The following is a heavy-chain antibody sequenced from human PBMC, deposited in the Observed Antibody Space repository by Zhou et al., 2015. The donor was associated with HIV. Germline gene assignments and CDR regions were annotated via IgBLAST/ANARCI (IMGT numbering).Heavy chain of an antibody. CDR3: ARDLAHYDSSGYYYVLKYFQH. CDR1: GGTFSSYA. Sequence: QVQLVQSGAEVKKPGSSVKVSCKASGGTFSSYAISWVRQAPGQGLEWMGGIIPIFGTANYAQKFQGRVTITADESTSTAYMELSSLRSEDTAVYYCARDLAHYDSSGYYYVLKYFQHWGQGTLVTVSS. J-gene: IGHJ1*01. CDR2: IIPIFGTA. V-gene: IGHV1-69*01. D-gene: IGHD3-22*01.